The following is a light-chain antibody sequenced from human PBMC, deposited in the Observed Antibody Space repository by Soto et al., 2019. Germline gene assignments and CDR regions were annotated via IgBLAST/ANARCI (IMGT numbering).Light chain of an antibody. J-gene: IGLJ2*01. Sequence: QSALTQPASVSGSPGQSITISCTGTSSDVGGYDYVSWYQQHPGKAPKLMIYEVSDRPLGVSNRFSGSKSGNTASLTISGLQADDEADYYCCSYTFTYVAFGGGTKLTVL. CDR1: SSDVGGYDY. CDR2: EVS. V-gene: IGLV2-14*01. CDR3: CSYTFTYVA.